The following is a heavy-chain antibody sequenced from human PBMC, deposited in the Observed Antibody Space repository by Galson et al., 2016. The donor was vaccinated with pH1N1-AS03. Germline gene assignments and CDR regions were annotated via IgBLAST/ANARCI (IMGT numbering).Heavy chain of an antibody. J-gene: IGHJ5*02. D-gene: IGHD4-17*01. CDR2: IYYSGST. CDR1: GGSISTSSYY. V-gene: IGHV4-39*01. Sequence: SETLSLTCTVSGGSISTSSYYWGWIRQPPGKGLEWIGSIYYSGSTYYNPSLKSRVTISVDTSKNQFSLKLSSVTAADTAVYYCARLLYGDYAGWFDPWGQGTLVTVSS. CDR3: ARLLYGDYAGWFDP.